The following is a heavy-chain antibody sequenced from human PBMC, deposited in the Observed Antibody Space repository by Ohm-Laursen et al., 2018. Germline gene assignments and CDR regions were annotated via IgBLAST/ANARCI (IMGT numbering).Heavy chain of an antibody. J-gene: IGHJ4*02. CDR2: IWYDGTNK. V-gene: IGHV3-33*01. Sequence: SLRLSCAASTLTFSNCGMHWVRQAPGKGLEWVADIWYDGTNKKYGDSVKGRFTISRDNSKKKLYLQMNSLRAEDTAVYYCARGYSAQYWGQGTLVTVSS. CDR3: ARGYSAQY. D-gene: IGHD6-13*01. CDR1: TLTFSNCG.